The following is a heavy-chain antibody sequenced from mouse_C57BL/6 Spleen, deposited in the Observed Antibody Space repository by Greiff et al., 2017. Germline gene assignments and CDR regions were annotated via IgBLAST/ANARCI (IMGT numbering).Heavy chain of an antibody. J-gene: IGHJ3*01. CDR3: ARIYYDYDGFAY. D-gene: IGHD2-4*01. CDR1: GYTFTSYW. CDR2: IYPSDSET. Sequence: QVQLQQPGAELVRPGSSVKLSCKASGYTFTSYWMDWVKQRPGQGLEWIGNIYPSDSETHYNQKFKDKATLTVDKSSSTAYMQLSRLTSEDSAVYYCARIYYDYDGFAYWGQGTLVTVSA. V-gene: IGHV1-61*01.